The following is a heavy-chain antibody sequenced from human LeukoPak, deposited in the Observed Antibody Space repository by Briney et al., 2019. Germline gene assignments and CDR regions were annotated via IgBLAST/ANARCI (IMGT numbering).Heavy chain of an antibody. D-gene: IGHD1-7*01. V-gene: IGHV3-11*04. CDR3: ASGTSRGWNYPFDY. CDR2: ISSSGSSI. CDR1: GFTFSDYF. J-gene: IGHJ4*02. Sequence: GGSLRLSCAASGFTFSDYFLTWIRQAPGKGLEWVSYISSSGSSIYYADSVKGRFAISRDNAKNSLYLQMNSLRGEDTAVYYCASGTSRGWNYPFDYWGQGTLVTVSS.